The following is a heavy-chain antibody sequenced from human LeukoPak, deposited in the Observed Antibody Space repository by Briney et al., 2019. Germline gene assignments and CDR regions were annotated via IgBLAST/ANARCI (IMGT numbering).Heavy chain of an antibody. V-gene: IGHV1-2*02. CDR2: INPNSGDT. D-gene: IGHD3-22*01. J-gene: IGHJ4*02. Sequence: GASVKVSCKASGYTSTGYYMHWVRQAPGQGLEWMGWINPNSGDTNYAQKFQGRVTMTRDTSISTAYMELSRLRSDDTAVYYCARHYYDSSGNTRPPHPLRYWGQGTLVTVSS. CDR1: GYTSTGYY. CDR3: ARHYYDSSGNTRPPHPLRY.